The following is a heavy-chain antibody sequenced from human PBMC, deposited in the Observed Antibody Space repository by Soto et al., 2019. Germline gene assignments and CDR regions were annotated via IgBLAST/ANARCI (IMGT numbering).Heavy chain of an antibody. CDR1: GFTLQIYA. V-gene: IGHV3-23*01. J-gene: IGHJ4*02. CDR3: SKDRRAGGNYGFYSDF. Sequence: PVGSLRLSCAASGFTLQIYAMAWVRQAPGKGLEWVSFSSATGSGRYYADSVKGRFTISRDNSKNTLYLQMSSLRADDTAVYYCSKDRRAGGNYGFYSDFWGQGALVTVSS. CDR2: SSATGSGR. D-gene: IGHD1-7*01.